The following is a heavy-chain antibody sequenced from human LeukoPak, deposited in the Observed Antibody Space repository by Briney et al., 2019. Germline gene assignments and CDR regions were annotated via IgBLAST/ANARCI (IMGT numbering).Heavy chain of an antibody. CDR1: GVSISSSNSY. D-gene: IGHD3-16*01. V-gene: IGHV4-39*01. J-gene: IGHJ6*03. Sequence: PSETLSLTCTVSGVSISSSNSYWGWIRQPPGKGLEWIGSIYYSGNTYYNASLKSQVSISIDTSKNQFSLRLTSVTAADTAVYYCARGDYYYYYYYIDVWGKGTAVTISS. CDR3: ARGDYYYYYYYIDV. CDR2: IYYSGNT.